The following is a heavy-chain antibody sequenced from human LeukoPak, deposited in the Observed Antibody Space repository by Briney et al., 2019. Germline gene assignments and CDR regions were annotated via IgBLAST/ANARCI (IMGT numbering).Heavy chain of an antibody. V-gene: IGHV3-7*03. D-gene: IGHD6-6*01. CDR3: ARGSYSSSSYPYYYYYYMDV. J-gene: IGHJ6*03. Sequence: GGSLRLSCAASGFTFSSYWMSWVRQAPGKGLEWVANIKQDGSEKYYVDSVKGRFTISRDNAKNSLYLQMNSLRAADTAVYYCARGSYSSSSYPYYYYYYMDVWGKGTTVTVSS. CDR2: IKQDGSEK. CDR1: GFTFSSYW.